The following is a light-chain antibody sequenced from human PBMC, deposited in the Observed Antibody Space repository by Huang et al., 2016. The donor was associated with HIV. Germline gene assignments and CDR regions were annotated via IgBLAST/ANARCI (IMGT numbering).Light chain of an antibody. CDR1: QTVSSY. V-gene: IGKV3-11*01. Sequence: EIVLTQSPATLSLSPGERATLSCRASQTVSSYLAWYQQKPGQAPRLRIYDASNRATGIPARFSGSGSGTDFTLTISSLEPEDFAVYYCQLRSTWPGDTFGGGTKVEIK. CDR2: DAS. CDR3: QLRSTWPGDT. J-gene: IGKJ4*01.